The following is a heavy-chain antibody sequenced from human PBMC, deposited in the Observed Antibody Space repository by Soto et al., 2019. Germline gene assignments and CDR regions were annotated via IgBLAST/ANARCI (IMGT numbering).Heavy chain of an antibody. CDR1: GFTFSSYS. V-gene: IGHV3-21*01. D-gene: IGHD3-22*01. Sequence: EVKLLESGGGVVQPGGSLRLSCAASGFTFSSYSMSWVRQAPGKGLEWVSSISSSSSYIYYADSVKGRFTISRDNAKNSLYLQMNSLRAEDTAVYYCASTWLDYYDSSGYPQYFQHWGQGTLVTVSS. J-gene: IGHJ1*01. CDR2: ISSSSSYI. CDR3: ASTWLDYYDSSGYPQYFQH.